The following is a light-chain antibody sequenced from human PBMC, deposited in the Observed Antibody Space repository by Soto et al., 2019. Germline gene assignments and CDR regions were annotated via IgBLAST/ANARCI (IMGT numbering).Light chain of an antibody. CDR1: QSVSSDY. Sequence: ELVLAQSPGTLSFSPGDTATLYCRASQSVSSDYLAWYQQKPGQAPRLLLYGASNRATGIPDRFSGSGSGTDFTLTISRLEPEDFAVYYCQHYGSSPTFGQGTKVDIK. CDR2: GAS. CDR3: QHYGSSPT. J-gene: IGKJ1*01. V-gene: IGKV3-20*01.